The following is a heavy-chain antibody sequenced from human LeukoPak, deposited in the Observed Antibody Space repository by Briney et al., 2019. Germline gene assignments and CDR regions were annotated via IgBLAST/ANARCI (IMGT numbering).Heavy chain of an antibody. V-gene: IGHV3-66*02. CDR2: IYSGGST. D-gene: IGHD6-19*01. Sequence: PGGSLRLSCAASGFTGSSNYMSWVRQAPGKGLEWVSVIYSGGSTYYADSVKGRFTISRDNSKSTLYLQMNSLRAEDTAVYYCARGLGIAVADIGEAFDIWGQGTMVTVSS. CDR1: GFTGSSNY. CDR3: ARGLGIAVADIGEAFDI. J-gene: IGHJ3*02.